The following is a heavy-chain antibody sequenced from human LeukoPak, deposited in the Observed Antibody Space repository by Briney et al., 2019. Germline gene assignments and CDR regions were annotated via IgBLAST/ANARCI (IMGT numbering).Heavy chain of an antibody. CDR1: GGSISSGGYS. Sequence: SETLSLTCAVSGGSISSGGYSWSWLRQPPGKGLEWIGYIYHSGSTNYNPSLMSRVSISVDRSKNECPLNLSSFTAADTAVYYRVTDTSGYYYWGQGTLVTVSS. D-gene: IGHD3-22*01. CDR2: IYHSGST. J-gene: IGHJ4*02. CDR3: VTDTSGYYY. V-gene: IGHV4-30-2*01.